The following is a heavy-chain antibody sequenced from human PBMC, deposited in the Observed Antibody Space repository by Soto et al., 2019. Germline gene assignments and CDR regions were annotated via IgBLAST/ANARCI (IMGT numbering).Heavy chain of an antibody. D-gene: IGHD3-3*01. CDR3: SKDAPQYYDFWSGYRDAFDI. CDR2: ISGSGGST. J-gene: IGHJ3*02. Sequence: TGGSLRLSCAASGFTFSSYAMSWVRQAPGKGLEWVSAISGSGGSTYYADSVKGRFTISRDNSKNTLYLQMNSLRAEDTAVYYCSKDAPQYYDFWSGYRDAFDIWGQGTMVTVSS. V-gene: IGHV3-23*01. CDR1: GFTFSSYA.